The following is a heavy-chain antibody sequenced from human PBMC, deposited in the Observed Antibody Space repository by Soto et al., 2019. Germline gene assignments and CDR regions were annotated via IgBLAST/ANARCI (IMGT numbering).Heavy chain of an antibody. CDR3: VSDGPRITIYGYGDY. J-gene: IGHJ4*02. CDR2: LSYDGSNK. D-gene: IGHD3-3*01. V-gene: IGHV3-30*04. CDR1: GFTLRSFV. Sequence: RGSLRHCYAASGFTLRSFVMHWVRQAPGKGLEWVAALSYDGSNKNYADSVKGRFTISRDNSKSTLYLQMNSLRTEDTAVYYCVSDGPRITIYGYGDYWGQGT.